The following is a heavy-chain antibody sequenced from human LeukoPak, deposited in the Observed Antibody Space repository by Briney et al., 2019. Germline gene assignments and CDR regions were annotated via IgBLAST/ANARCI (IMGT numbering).Heavy chain of an antibody. D-gene: IGHD6-19*01. CDR3: ARSLRIAVAGTSFDY. V-gene: IGHV3-21*01. J-gene: IGHJ4*02. CDR2: ISSSSSYI. CDR1: GFTFSSYS. Sequence: PGGSLRLSCAASGFTFSSYSMNWVRQAPGKGLEWVSSISSSSSYIYYADSVKGRFTISRDNAKNSLYLQMNSLRAEDTAVYYCARSLRIAVAGTSFDYWGQGTLVTASS.